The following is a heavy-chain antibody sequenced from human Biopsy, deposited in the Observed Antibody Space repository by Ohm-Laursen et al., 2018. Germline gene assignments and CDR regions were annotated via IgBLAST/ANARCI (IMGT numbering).Heavy chain of an antibody. V-gene: IGHV1-2*02. D-gene: IGHD3-22*01. CDR3: TRGGYYYDSLAYYYWFDP. CDR1: GYTFTGYH. CDR2: INAKTGDT. J-gene: IGHJ5*02. Sequence: GSSVKVSCKASGYTFTGYHVHWVRQAAGQGIEWMGWINAKTGDTNYAQKFQGRVTMTRDTSISMTYVGLSSLRSDDTAVYYCTRGGYYYDSLAYYYWFDPWGQGTLVTVSP.